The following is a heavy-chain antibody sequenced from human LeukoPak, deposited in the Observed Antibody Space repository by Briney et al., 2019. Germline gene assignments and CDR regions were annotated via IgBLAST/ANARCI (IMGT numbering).Heavy chain of an antibody. CDR3: ARVGDYDILTGDKYFDL. CDR1: GGSISSGGYS. V-gene: IGHV4-30-2*01. J-gene: IGHJ2*01. CDR2: IYQSGNT. Sequence: SETLSLTCAVSGGSISSGGYSWSWIRQPPGKGTEWIGNIYQSGNTNYNPSLKSRISIPVDRSKNQISLKLSSVTAADSAVYFRARVGDYDILTGDKYFDLWGRGTLVTVSS. D-gene: IGHD3-9*01.